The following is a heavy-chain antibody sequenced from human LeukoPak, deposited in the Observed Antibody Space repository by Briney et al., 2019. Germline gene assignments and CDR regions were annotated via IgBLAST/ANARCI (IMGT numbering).Heavy chain of an antibody. Sequence: GGSLRLSCAASGFTFSSYDINWVRQAPGKGLEWVSYISSSGNTIYYADSVKGRFTISRDNAKNSLYPQMNSLRAEDTAVYHCARGTQSPVSGYFDFWGQGTLVTVSS. CDR2: ISSSGNTI. CDR3: ARGTQSPVSGYFDF. V-gene: IGHV3-48*03. CDR1: GFTFSSYD. D-gene: IGHD3-10*01. J-gene: IGHJ4*02.